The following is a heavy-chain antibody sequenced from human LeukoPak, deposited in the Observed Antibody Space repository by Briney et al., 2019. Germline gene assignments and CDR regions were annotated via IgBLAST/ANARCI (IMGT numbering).Heavy chain of an antibody. D-gene: IGHD2-2*02. V-gene: IGHV4-34*01. J-gene: IGHJ6*03. CDR3: ARDRLVVVPAAIGGVYYYYYYMDV. CDR2: INHSGST. Sequence: PSETLSLTCAVYGGPFSGYYWSWIRQPPGKGLEWIGEINHSGSTNYNPSLKSRVTISVDTSKNQFSLKLSSVTAADTAVYYCARDRLVVVPAAIGGVYYYYYYMDVWGKGTTVTVSS. CDR1: GGPFSGYY.